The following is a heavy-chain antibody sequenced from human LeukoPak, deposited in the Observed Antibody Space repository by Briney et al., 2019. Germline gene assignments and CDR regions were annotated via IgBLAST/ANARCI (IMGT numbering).Heavy chain of an antibody. Sequence: PSETLSLTCTVSGGSISSYYWSWIRQPPGKGLEWIGYIYYSGSTNYNPSLKSRVTTSVDTSKNQISLKLSSVTAADTAVYYCARGQKYRSGYRVTELGSGYFDYWGQGTLVTVSS. CDR2: IYYSGST. CDR3: ARGQKYRSGYRVTELGSGYFDY. J-gene: IGHJ4*02. V-gene: IGHV4-59*01. D-gene: IGHD3-3*01. CDR1: GGSISSYY.